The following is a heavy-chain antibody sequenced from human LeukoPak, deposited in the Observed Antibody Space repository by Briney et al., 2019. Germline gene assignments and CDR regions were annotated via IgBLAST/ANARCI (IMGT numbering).Heavy chain of an antibody. D-gene: IGHD2-2*02. CDR1: GGTFSSYA. V-gene: IGHV1-69*05. CDR3: ARDKGIVVVPAAIRGWFDP. CDR2: IIPIFGTA. J-gene: IGHJ5*02. Sequence: GASVKVSCKASGGTFSSYAISWVRQAPGQGLEWMGGIIPIFGTANYAQKFQGRVTVTTDESTSTAFMELSSLRSEDTAVYYCARDKGIVVVPAAIRGWFDPWGQGTLVTVSS.